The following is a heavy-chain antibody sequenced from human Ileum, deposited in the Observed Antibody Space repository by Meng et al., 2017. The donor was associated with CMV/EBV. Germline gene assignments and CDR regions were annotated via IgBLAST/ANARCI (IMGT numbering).Heavy chain of an antibody. CDR3: AKSPGSCSGGTCYPRD. D-gene: IGHD2-15*01. CDR2: LSDKGGIT. CDR1: GFIFSNYA. V-gene: IGHV3-23*01. Sequence: GFIFSNYAVSGVREARGKGREGGSVLSDKGGITYYADCVKGRFNIARDNSKNTLYLQRNSLRAEDTAVYYCAKSPGSCSGGTCYPRDWGQGTLVTVSS. J-gene: IGHJ4*02.